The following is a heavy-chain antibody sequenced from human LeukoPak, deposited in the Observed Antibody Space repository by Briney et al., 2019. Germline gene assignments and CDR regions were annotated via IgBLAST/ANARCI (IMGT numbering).Heavy chain of an antibody. J-gene: IGHJ6*03. D-gene: IGHD5-18*01. CDR2: IYSGGST. CDR1: GFTVSSNY. CDR3: AKGLKTAVGPYMGYHYYMDV. V-gene: IGHV3-53*01. Sequence: SGGSLRLSCAASGFTVSSNYMSWVRQAPGKGLEWVSVIYSGGSTYYADSVKGRFTISRDNSKNTLSLQMISLRAEDTALYYCAKGLKTAVGPYMGYHYYMDVWGKGTTVTVSS.